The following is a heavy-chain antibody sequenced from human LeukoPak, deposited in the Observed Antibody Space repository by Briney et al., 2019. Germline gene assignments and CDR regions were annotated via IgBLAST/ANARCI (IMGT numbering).Heavy chain of an antibody. D-gene: IGHD3-16*01. CDR1: GFTFSSNW. J-gene: IGHJ5*02. CDR3: ASQSYARFDP. CDR2: IQPDGSEQ. V-gene: IGHV3-7*01. Sequence: GGSLRLSCVASGFTFSSNWMSWVRQAPGKGLEWVGNIQPDGSEQYPVDSVKGRFTISRDNARNSLFLQMSSLRVEDTAVYYCASQSYARFDPWGQGTLVTVSS.